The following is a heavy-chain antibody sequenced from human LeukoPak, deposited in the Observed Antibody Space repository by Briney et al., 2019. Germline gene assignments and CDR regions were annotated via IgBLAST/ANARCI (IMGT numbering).Heavy chain of an antibody. CDR2: SDPNSGAT. CDR3: ASGLRYFDLYY. J-gene: IGHJ4*02. V-gene: IGHV1-2*02. D-gene: IGHD3-9*01. CDR1: GYTFTSYY. Sequence: ASVQVSCKASGYTFTSYYIHWLRQAPGQGFEWLGWSDPNSGATKYEHFQGRVTMTWDTSIDTAYMELTRLRSDDTAVYYCASGLRYFDLYYWGQGTLVTVSS.